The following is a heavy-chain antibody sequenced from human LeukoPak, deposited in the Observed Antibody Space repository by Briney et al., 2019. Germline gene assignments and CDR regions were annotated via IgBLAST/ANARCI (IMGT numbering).Heavy chain of an antibody. J-gene: IGHJ4*02. D-gene: IGHD6-19*01. CDR1: GFTVSSNY. V-gene: IGHV3-66*02. CDR2: IYSGGST. Sequence: GGSLRLSCAASGFTVSSNYMSWVRQAPGKGLEWVSVIYSGGSTYYADSVKGRFTISRDNSKNTLYLQMNSLRAEDTAVYYCAKPYSSGWRPTKYYFDYWGQGTLVTVSS. CDR3: AKPYSSGWRPTKYYFDY.